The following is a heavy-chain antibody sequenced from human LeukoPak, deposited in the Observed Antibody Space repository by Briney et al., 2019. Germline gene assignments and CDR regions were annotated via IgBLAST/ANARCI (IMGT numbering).Heavy chain of an antibody. Sequence: SETLSLTCTVSGVSISSYCMNWIRQPPGKGLEWIGYIYYSGSTNYNPSLKSRVTISVDTSKNQFSLKLSSVTAADTPVYYCARRCYRRGWRKIDYWGQGTLVTVSS. D-gene: IGHD6-19*01. CDR3: ARRCYRRGWRKIDY. J-gene: IGHJ4*02. CDR1: GVSISSYC. CDR2: IYYSGST. V-gene: IGHV4-59*12.